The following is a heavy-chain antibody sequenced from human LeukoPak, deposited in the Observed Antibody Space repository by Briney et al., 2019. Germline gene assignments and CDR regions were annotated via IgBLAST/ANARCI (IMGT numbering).Heavy chain of an antibody. V-gene: IGHV3-30*02. CDR3: AKDAAEYYYMDV. Sequence: PGGSLRLSCAASGFTFSSYGMHWVRQAPGKGLEWVAFIRYDGSNKYYADSVKGRFTISRDNSKNTLYLQMNSLRAEDTAVYYCAKDAAEYYYMDVWGKGTTVTISS. D-gene: IGHD6-25*01. J-gene: IGHJ6*03. CDR1: GFTFSSYG. CDR2: IRYDGSNK.